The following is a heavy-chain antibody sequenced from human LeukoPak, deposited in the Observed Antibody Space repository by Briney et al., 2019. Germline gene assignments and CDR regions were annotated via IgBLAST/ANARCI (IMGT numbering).Heavy chain of an antibody. Sequence: GGSLRLSCASSGFLFAGYGMNWVRQAPGKGLEWVSAISGSGGSTYYADSVKGRFTISRDNSKNTLYLQMNSLRAEDTAVYYCAKGDSSSGYWGQGTLVTVSS. J-gene: IGHJ4*02. V-gene: IGHV3-23*01. D-gene: IGHD6-6*01. CDR2: ISGSGGST. CDR1: GFLFAGYG. CDR3: AKGDSSSGY.